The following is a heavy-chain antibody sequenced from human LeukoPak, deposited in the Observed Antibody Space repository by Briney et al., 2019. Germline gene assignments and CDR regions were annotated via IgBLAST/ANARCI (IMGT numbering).Heavy chain of an antibody. CDR1: GGSISSGGYS. CDR3: ARDWYDSSGYYYYGMDV. CDR2: IYHSGST. V-gene: IGHV4-30-2*01. Sequence: SQTLSLTCAVSGGSISSGGYSWSRIRQPPGKGLEWIGYIYHSGSTYYNPSLKSRVTISVDRSKNQFSLKLSSVTAADTAVYYCARDWYDSSGYYYYGMDVWGQGTTVTVSS. J-gene: IGHJ6*02. D-gene: IGHD3-22*01.